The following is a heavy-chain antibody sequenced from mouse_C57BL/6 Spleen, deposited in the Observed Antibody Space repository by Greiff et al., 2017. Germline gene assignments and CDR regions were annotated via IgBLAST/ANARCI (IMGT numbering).Heavy chain of an antibody. V-gene: IGHV1-55*01. D-gene: IGHD2-1*01. J-gene: IGHJ2*01. CDR1: GYTFTSYW. CDR2: IYPGSGST. Sequence: QVQLQQSGAELVKPGASVQMSCKASGYTFTSYWITWVKQRPGQGLEWIGDIYPGSGSTTYNEKLKSKATLTVDTSSSTAYMQLSSLTSEDSAVYYCAREGGNYGNYPYYFDYWGQGTTLTVSS. CDR3: AREGGNYGNYPYYFDY.